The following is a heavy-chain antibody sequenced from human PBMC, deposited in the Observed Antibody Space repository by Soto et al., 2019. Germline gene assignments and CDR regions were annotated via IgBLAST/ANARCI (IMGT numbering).Heavy chain of an antibody. CDR1: GFSLSNARMG. V-gene: IGHV2-26*01. Sequence: QVTLKESGPVLVKPTETLTLTCTVSGFSLSNARMGVSWIRQPPGKALEWLAHIFSNDEKSYSTSLKSRLTISKDTSKSLVVLTMTNMDPVDTATYYCARTRLGYCSGGSCYTEYNWFDPWGQGTLVTVSS. J-gene: IGHJ5*02. D-gene: IGHD2-15*01. CDR3: ARTRLGYCSGGSCYTEYNWFDP. CDR2: IFSNDEK.